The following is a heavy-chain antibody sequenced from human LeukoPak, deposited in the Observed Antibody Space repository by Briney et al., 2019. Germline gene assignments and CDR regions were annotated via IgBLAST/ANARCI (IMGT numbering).Heavy chain of an antibody. J-gene: IGHJ1*01. CDR1: GGSLRGYH. V-gene: IGHV4-34*01. D-gene: IGHD2-15*01. CDR3: ARAEMRLQWKEIDQ. Sequence: SETLSLTCGVYGGSLRGYHWSWIRQSPGRGLEWIGEVDESGNSSYNPSLKRRVTISIDTYENQFSLEVTSVTAADTAIYYCARAEMRLQWKEIDQWGQGTLVTVSS. CDR2: VDESGNS.